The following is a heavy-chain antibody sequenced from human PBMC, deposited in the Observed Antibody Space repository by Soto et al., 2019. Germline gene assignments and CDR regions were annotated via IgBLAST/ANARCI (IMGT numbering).Heavy chain of an antibody. Sequence: SETLSVTCTVSGGSISSYYWSWIRQPAGKGLEWIGRIYTSGSTNYNPSLKSRVTMSVDTSKNQFSLKLSSVTAADTAVDYCARAGNDYDILTGYFYYYGMYVWGQGTTVT. J-gene: IGHJ6*02. CDR1: GGSISSYY. D-gene: IGHD3-9*01. CDR2: IYTSGST. V-gene: IGHV4-4*07. CDR3: ARAGNDYDILTGYFYYYGMYV.